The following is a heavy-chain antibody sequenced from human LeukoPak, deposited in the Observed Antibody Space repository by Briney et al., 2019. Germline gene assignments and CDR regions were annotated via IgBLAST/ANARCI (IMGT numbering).Heavy chain of an antibody. CDR1: GFTVSSNY. CDR3: ARDSAYGDYGPGPMDV. D-gene: IGHD4-17*01. V-gene: IGHV3-53*01. J-gene: IGHJ6*03. Sequence: PGGSLRLSCAASGFTVSSNYMSWVRQAPGKGLEWVSVIYSGGSTYYADSVKGRFTISRDNSKNTLYLQMNSLRAEDTAVYYCARDSAYGDYGPGPMDVWGKGTTVTVSS. CDR2: IYSGGST.